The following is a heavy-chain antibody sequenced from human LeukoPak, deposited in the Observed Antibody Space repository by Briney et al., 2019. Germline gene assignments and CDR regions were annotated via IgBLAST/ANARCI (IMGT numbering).Heavy chain of an antibody. CDR3: ARESTRVRGVMKN. CDR1: GGSISRYY. Sequence: SETLSLTCTVSGGSISRYYWSWIRQPPGKGLEWIGFIDYSGSTNYNPSLKSRVTISLDTSKNQFSLRLSSVTAADTAVYYCARESTRVRGVMKNWGQGTLVTVSS. V-gene: IGHV4-59*01. CDR2: IDYSGST. J-gene: IGHJ4*02. D-gene: IGHD3-10*01.